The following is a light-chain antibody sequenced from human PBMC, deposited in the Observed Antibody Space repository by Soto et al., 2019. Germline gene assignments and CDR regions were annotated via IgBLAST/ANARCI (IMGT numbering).Light chain of an antibody. V-gene: IGKV1-5*03. CDR3: QQYNSYSLYT. CDR1: QSISNW. Sequence: DIPMTQSPSTLSASVGDRVVITCRASQSISNWLAWYQQKPGRLPRLLIYQASTLESGVPSRFSGSGSGTEFTLTISSLQPDDFATYYCQQYNSYSLYTFGQGTKLEIK. CDR2: QAS. J-gene: IGKJ2*01.